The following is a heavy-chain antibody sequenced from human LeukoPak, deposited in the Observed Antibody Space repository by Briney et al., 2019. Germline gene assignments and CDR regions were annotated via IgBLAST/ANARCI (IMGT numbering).Heavy chain of an antibody. Sequence: SETLSLTCTVSGYSISSGYYWGWIRQPPGKGLEWIGRIYTSGSTNYNPSLKSRLTMSVDTSKNQFSLKLSSVTAADTAVYYCARDLSNRGRDYYYYMDVWGKGTTVTVSS. J-gene: IGHJ6*03. CDR2: IYTSGST. V-gene: IGHV4-38-2*02. D-gene: IGHD7-27*01. CDR1: GYSISSGYY. CDR3: ARDLSNRGRDYYYYMDV.